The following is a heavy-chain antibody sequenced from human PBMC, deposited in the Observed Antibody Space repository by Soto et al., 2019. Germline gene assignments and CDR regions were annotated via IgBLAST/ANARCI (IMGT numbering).Heavy chain of an antibody. J-gene: IGHJ6*02. Sequence: QLVESGGGLVQAGGSLKLSCSASGFTFSRSALHWVRQAPGKGLEWVGRVRSKIHNYARSYADSVRGRFTIYRNDSDNTVSVEMSGLKAEDTAIYYCSRDEEVRRMVLDGMDVWGQVTKGTVAS. CDR3: SRDEEVRRMVLDGMDV. V-gene: IGHV3-73*02. CDR1: GFTFSRSA. D-gene: IGHD2-8*01. CDR2: VRSKIHNYAR.